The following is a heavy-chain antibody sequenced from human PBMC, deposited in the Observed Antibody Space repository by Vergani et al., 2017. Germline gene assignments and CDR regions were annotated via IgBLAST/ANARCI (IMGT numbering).Heavy chain of an antibody. Sequence: QVQLVESGGGVVQPGRSLRLSCTSSGFTFSTYAMHWVRQAPGKGREWVAIIYYDGSKKYYADSVKGRFTISRDNSRNTLDLLMSSLRAEDTAIYYCVREGSYCGSTTCRNPSYVYYYHMDVWGEGTTVTVSS. V-gene: IGHV3-33*01. CDR1: GFTFSTYA. CDR3: VREGSYCGSTTCRNPSYVYYYHMDV. J-gene: IGHJ6*03. D-gene: IGHD2-21*01. CDR2: IYYDGSKK.